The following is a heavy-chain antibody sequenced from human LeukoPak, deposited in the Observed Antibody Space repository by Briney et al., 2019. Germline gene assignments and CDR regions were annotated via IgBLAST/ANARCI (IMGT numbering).Heavy chain of an antibody. CDR1: RFTFSTYA. CDR2: ISGSGDTT. J-gene: IGHJ4*02. V-gene: IGHV3-23*01. D-gene: IGHD2-2*01. CDR3: AKSQRNDQQVVQRIDY. Sequence: PGGSLRLSCTASRFTFSTYAMSWVRQAPGKGLEWVSSISGSGDTTYYTGSVKDRFTISRDNSKNALYLQMSSLRAEDTAVYYCAKSQRNDQQVVQRIDYWGQGTLVTVSS.